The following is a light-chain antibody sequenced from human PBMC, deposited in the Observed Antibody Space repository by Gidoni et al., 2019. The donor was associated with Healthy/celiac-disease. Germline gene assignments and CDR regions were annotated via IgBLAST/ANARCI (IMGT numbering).Light chain of an antibody. V-gene: IGKV3-20*01. CDR2: GAS. CDR1: QIVSSSY. Sequence: EIVLTQSPGTLSLSPGARATLSCRASQIVSSSYLALYQQKPGQAPRLLIYGASRRATGIPDRFSGSGSGTDFTLTISRLEPEDFAVYYCQQYGSSPRTFGQGTKVEIK. CDR3: QQYGSSPRT. J-gene: IGKJ1*01.